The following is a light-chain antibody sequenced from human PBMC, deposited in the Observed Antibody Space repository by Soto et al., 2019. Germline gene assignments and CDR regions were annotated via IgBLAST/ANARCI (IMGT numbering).Light chain of an antibody. J-gene: IGKJ2*01. Sequence: DIQMTQSPSSLSASVGDRVTITCQASQDIRKYLNWYQQKPGKVPRLLIYDASNLETGVPSRFSGSGSGTDFTFTISNLQPEDIATYYCQQYDNLPLTFGQGTKLEIK. V-gene: IGKV1-33*01. CDR1: QDIRKY. CDR2: DAS. CDR3: QQYDNLPLT.